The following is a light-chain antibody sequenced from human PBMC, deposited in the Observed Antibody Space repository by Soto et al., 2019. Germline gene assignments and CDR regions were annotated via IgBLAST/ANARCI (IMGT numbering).Light chain of an antibody. CDR1: SSDVGGYNY. J-gene: IGLJ2*01. CDR2: DVR. CDR3: RSYTSSSTVV. V-gene: IGLV2-14*01. Sequence: QSALTQPASVSGSPGQSITISCTGTSSDVGGYNYVSWYQQHPGKAPKLMIYDVRNRPSGVSNRFSGSKSGNTASLTISGLQAEDEADYYCRSYTSSSTVVFGGGTKRTVL.